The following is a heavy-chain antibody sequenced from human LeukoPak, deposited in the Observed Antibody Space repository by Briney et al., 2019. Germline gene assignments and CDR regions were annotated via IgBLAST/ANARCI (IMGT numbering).Heavy chain of an antibody. Sequence: SETLSLTCTVSGESIKSFYWSWIRQPAGKGLEWIGRIYTSGSTNYSPSLKSRVTMSVDTSNQFSLKLSSVTAADTAVYYCARDVVAAVSFDYWGQGTQVTVSS. CDR3: ARDVVAAVSFDY. CDR1: GESIKSFY. V-gene: IGHV4-4*07. CDR2: IYTSGST. D-gene: IGHD2-2*01. J-gene: IGHJ4*02.